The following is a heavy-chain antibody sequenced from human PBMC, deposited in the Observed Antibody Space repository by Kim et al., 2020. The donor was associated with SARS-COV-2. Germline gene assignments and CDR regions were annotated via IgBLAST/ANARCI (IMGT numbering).Heavy chain of an antibody. V-gene: IGHV3-7*01. CDR1: GFSFSSSW. CDR2: INPDGSMT. Sequence: GGSLRLSCAASGFSFSSSWMNWVRRPPGKRLEWVANINPDGSMTRYVYSVKGRVANSRDNAKYSLFLQMNSLRADVTAVYYCTTGGALWGQGTLVSVSS. CDR3: TTGGAL. J-gene: IGHJ1*01.